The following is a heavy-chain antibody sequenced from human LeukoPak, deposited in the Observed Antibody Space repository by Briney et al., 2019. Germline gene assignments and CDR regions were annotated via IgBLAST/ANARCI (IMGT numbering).Heavy chain of an antibody. J-gene: IGHJ6*02. CDR1: GFTFSSYG. V-gene: IGHV3-33*01. D-gene: IGHD4-23*01. Sequence: GGSLRLSCAASGFTFSSYGMHWVRQPPGKGLEWVAVIWYDGSNKYCADSVQGRFTISRDNSKNTLYLQMNSLRADDTAVYYCARGPYYGGPGDYYYGMDVWGQGTTVTVSS. CDR3: ARGPYYGGPGDYYYGMDV. CDR2: IWYDGSNK.